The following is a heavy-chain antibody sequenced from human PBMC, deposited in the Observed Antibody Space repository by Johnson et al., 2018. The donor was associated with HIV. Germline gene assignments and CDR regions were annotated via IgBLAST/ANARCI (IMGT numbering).Heavy chain of an antibody. CDR3: ARNSGNGLVLRGDAFDM. CDR1: GFTFSSSA. J-gene: IGHJ3*02. CDR2: ISYDGSIK. V-gene: IGHV3-30-3*01. D-gene: IGHD2-8*01. Sequence: QVQLVESGGGVVQPGKSLRLSCAASGFTFSSSAMHWVRQAPGQGLQWVALISYDGSIKYFADSVKGRFTISRDNSKNTLHLQMNSLRHEDTAVYYCARNSGNGLVLRGDAFDMWGQGTMVTVSS.